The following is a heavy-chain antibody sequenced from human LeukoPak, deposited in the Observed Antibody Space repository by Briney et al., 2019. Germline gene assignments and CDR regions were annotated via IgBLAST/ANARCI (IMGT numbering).Heavy chain of an antibody. CDR1: GFTFSTNW. J-gene: IGHJ4*02. Sequence: GGSLRLSCAASGFTFSTNWMSWVRQAPGKGPEWVANIKQDGGETYYVDSVKGRFTISRDNAKNSLYLQMNSLRAEDTAVYYCARRKYCSSTTCYTGGYRYFDYWGQGTLVTVSS. D-gene: IGHD2-2*02. CDR3: ARRKYCSSTTCYTGGYRYFDY. V-gene: IGHV3-7*01. CDR2: IKQDGGET.